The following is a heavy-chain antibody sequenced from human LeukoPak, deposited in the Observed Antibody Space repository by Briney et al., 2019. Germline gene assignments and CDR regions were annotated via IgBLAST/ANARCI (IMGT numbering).Heavy chain of an antibody. CDR2: ISSSSSYI. V-gene: IGHV3-21*01. CDR3: ASPPSQYSGSLDAFDI. D-gene: IGHD1-26*01. CDR1: GFTFSNYW. Sequence: GGSLRLSCAASGFTFSNYWMTWVRQAPGKGLEWVSSISSSSSYIYYADSVKGRFTISRDNAKNSLYLQMNSLRAEDTAVYYCASPPSQYSGSLDAFDIWGQGTMVTVSS. J-gene: IGHJ3*02.